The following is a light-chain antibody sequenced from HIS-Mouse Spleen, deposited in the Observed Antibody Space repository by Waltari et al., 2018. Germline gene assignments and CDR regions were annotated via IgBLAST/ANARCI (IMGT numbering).Light chain of an antibody. CDR1: KLGDKS. J-gene: IGLJ1*01. Sequence: SYELTQPPSVSVSPGQTASITCSGDKLGDKSACWYQQKPGQSSVLVIYQDSKRPSGIPERFSGSNSGNTATLTISGTQAMDEADYYCQAWDSSTAVFGTGTKVTVL. V-gene: IGLV3-1*01. CDR2: QDS. CDR3: QAWDSSTAV.